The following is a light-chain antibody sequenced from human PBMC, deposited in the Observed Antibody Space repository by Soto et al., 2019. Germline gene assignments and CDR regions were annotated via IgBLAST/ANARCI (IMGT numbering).Light chain of an antibody. V-gene: IGKV3-15*01. CDR2: GAS. J-gene: IGKJ1*01. CDR3: QHYNNWPPWT. CDR1: QSVSSN. Sequence: EIVMTQSPATLSVSPGERATLSCRASQSVSSNLAWYQQKPGQAPRLLIYGASTRATGIPARFSGSVSGTEFTLTISILQSEDFAVYYCQHYNNWPPWTFGQGTKVEIK.